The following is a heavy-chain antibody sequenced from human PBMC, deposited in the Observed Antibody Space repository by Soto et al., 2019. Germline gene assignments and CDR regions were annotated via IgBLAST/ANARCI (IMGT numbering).Heavy chain of an antibody. CDR2: MNPNSGNT. CDR1: GYTFTSYD. Sequence: QVQLVQSGAEVKKPGASVKVSCKASGYTFTSYDINWVRQATGQGLEWMGWMNPNSGNTGYAQKVQGRVTMTMTTSIRTAYMELSSLRSEDTAVNYCAREQTSYGMDVWGQGTTVTVSS. D-gene: IGHD6-13*01. J-gene: IGHJ6*02. CDR3: AREQTSYGMDV. V-gene: IGHV1-8*01.